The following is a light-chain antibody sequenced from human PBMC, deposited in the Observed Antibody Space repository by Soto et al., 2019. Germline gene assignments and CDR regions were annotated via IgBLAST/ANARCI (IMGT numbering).Light chain of an antibody. CDR3: CSYAGSNTYV. J-gene: IGLJ1*01. CDR2: EGS. V-gene: IGLV2-23*01. Sequence: QSVLTQPASVSGSPGQSITISCTGTSSDVGSYDLVSWYQHHPGKAPKLMIYEGSKRPSGVSNRFSGSKSGNTASLTISGLQAEDEADYYFCSYAGSNTYVFGTGTKLTVL. CDR1: SSDVGSYDL.